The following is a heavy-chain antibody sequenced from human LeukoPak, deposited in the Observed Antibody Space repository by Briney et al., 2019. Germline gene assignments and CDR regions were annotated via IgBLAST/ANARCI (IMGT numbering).Heavy chain of an antibody. CDR1: GFTFRSYD. Sequence: PGGSLRLSCAASGFTFRSYDMSWVRQAPGKGLEWVSVISGSGGTTYYADSVKGRFTISRYNSKNTLYLQMNSLRAEDTAVYYCAKELHSSSWSLRYYFDYWGQGTLVTVSS. V-gene: IGHV3-23*01. CDR3: AKELHSSSWSLRYYFDY. D-gene: IGHD6-13*01. CDR2: ISGSGGTT. J-gene: IGHJ4*02.